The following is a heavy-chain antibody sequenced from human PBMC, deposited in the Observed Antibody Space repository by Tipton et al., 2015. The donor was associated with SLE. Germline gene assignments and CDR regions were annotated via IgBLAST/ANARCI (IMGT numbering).Heavy chain of an antibody. V-gene: IGHV3-7*01. CDR2: IKLDGSEK. D-gene: IGHD5-24*01. Sequence: SLRLSCAASGFLFSTYWMSWVRQAPGKGLEWVASIKLDGSEKFHVDSVRGRFTISRDNAENSLYLQMDSLRAEDTAVYYCARDLSYKMDVWGQGTTVTVSS. CDR3: ARDLSYKMDV. J-gene: IGHJ6*02. CDR1: GFLFSTYW.